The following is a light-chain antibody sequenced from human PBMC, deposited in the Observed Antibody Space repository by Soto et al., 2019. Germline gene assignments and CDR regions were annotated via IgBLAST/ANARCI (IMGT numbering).Light chain of an antibody. Sequence: EIAMTQSPATLSVSPVERATLSFRASQSVSSNLAWYQQSPGQAPRLLIYGASTRATGIPARFSGSGSGTDFTLTVSSLQPEDFAIYYCQQDFKLPITFGQGTRLEIK. V-gene: IGKV3D-15*02. CDR2: GAS. CDR3: QQDFKLPIT. CDR1: QSVSSN. J-gene: IGKJ5*01.